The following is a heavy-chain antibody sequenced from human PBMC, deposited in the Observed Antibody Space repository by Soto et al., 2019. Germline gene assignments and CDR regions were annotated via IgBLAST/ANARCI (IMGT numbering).Heavy chain of an antibody. CDR1: GYTFTGYH. CDR2: INPKSGVT. J-gene: IGHJ4*02. D-gene: IGHD4-17*01. CDR3: ARDMAYGDFLPALF. Sequence: QGQLVQSGAEVKKPGASVKVSCKASGYTFTGYHIHWVRQAPGQELEWMGWINPKSGVTNYAQKFQGRVTMITDTSISTAYMELSRLRSDDTAVYYCARDMAYGDFLPALFWGQGTLVTVSS. V-gene: IGHV1-2*02.